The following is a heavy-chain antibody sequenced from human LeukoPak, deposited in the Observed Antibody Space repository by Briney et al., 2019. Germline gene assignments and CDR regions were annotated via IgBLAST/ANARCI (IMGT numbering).Heavy chain of an antibody. V-gene: IGHV4-34*01. Sequence: SETLSLTCAVYGGSFSGYYWSWIRQPPGKGLEWIGEINHSGSTNYDPSLKSRVTISVDTSKNQFSLKLSSVTAADTAVYYCARGGPGRFIAKYYFDYWGQGTLVTVSS. D-gene: IGHD6-13*01. J-gene: IGHJ4*02. CDR2: INHSGST. CDR3: ARGGPGRFIAKYYFDY. CDR1: GGSFSGYY.